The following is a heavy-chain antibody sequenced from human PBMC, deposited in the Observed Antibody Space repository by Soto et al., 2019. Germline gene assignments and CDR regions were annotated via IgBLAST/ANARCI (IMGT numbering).Heavy chain of an antibody. CDR2: LIHGGST. Sequence: QVHLEQWGAGLLKPSETLSLTCAIYNSSLGAFHWTWIRQPPGTGLEWIGELIHGGSTNYNPSLKSRVTFSLDTSKSQFSLHVMSVTAADTAVYYCARSPLSYDYVRQTWREVGDSFDVWGRGTSVTVSS. CDR1: NSSLGAFH. D-gene: IGHD3-10*02. J-gene: IGHJ3*01. CDR3: ARSPLSYDYVRQTWREVGDSFDV. V-gene: IGHV4-34*02.